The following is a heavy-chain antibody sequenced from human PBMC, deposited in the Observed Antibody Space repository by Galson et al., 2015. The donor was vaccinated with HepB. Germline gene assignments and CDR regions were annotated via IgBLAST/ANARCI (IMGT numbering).Heavy chain of an antibody. Sequence: LRLSCAASGFIFSTYVMHWVRQAPGKGLEWVALISYEGSNKYYADSVKGRFTISRDNSKNTLYLQMNSLRGEDTAVYYCATVGYSGGSWYSDYYGMDVWGQGTTVTVSS. D-gene: IGHD2-15*01. CDR3: ATVGYSGGSWYSDYYGMDV. J-gene: IGHJ6*02. CDR2: ISYEGSNK. V-gene: IGHV3-30*03. CDR1: GFIFSTYV.